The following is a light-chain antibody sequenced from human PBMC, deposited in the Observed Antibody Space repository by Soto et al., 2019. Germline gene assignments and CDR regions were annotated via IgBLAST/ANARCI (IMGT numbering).Light chain of an antibody. CDR3: QQYLSHPWT. Sequence: DIQMTQSPSTLSASVGDTVIITCRASQTINRWLAWYQQKSGKAPKVLIYMASNLERGAPSRFSGSGSGTEFTLTISNLQPDDFATYYCQQYLSHPWTFGQGTKVEIK. CDR2: MAS. J-gene: IGKJ1*01. CDR1: QTINRW. V-gene: IGKV1-5*03.